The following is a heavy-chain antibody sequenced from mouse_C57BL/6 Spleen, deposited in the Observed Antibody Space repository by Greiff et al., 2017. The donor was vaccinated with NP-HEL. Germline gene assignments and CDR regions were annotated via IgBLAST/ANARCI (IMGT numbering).Heavy chain of an antibody. CDR1: GYTFTDYY. D-gene: IGHD1-1*01. J-gene: IGHJ4*01. Sequence: EVQLQQSGPELVKPGASVKISCKASGYTFTDYYMNWVKQSPGKSLEWIGDINPNNGGTSYNQKFKGKATLTVDKSSSTAYMELRSLTSEDSAVYYCARWCYGSRVRDYYAMDYWGQGTSVTVSS. CDR2: INPNNGGT. V-gene: IGHV1-26*01. CDR3: ARWCYGSRVRDYYAMDY.